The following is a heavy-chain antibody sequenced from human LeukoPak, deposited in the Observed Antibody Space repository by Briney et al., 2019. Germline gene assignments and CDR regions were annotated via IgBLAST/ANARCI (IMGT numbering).Heavy chain of an antibody. CDR1: GFFFSGSA. CDR3: ALEGILVVPARPNYFYYYYMDI. Sequence: PGGALLLSCGASGFFFSGSARNWVRQAPGKGLEWVGCIKRKSDKYTTEYGEWLKDRVTIYRDDSKKLAQLQMSSQKSEETGEYYCALEGILVVPARPNYFYYYYMDIWAKGTTLTVFS. V-gene: IGHV3-73*01. J-gene: IGHJ6*03. CDR2: IKRKSDKYTT. D-gene: IGHD2-2*01.